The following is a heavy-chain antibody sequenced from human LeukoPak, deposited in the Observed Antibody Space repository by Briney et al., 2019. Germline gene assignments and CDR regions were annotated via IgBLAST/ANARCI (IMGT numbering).Heavy chain of an antibody. CDR1: ARTSSTYS. CDR3: ARLPDYGAIAAFET. J-gene: IGHJ3*02. V-gene: IGHV1-69*05. Sequence: PSGNLSCKLSARTSSTYSIRWVRQPAGRGIGWMGGIIPNVGTANYAQKFQGRVTITTEESTSTAYMELSSLRSEDTAVYYCARLPDYGAIAAFETWGQRAMVTVSS. CDR2: IIPNVGTA. D-gene: IGHD4-17*01.